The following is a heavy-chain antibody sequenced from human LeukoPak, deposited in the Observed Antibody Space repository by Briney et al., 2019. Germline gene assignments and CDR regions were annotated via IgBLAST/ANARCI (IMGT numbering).Heavy chain of an antibody. Sequence: GASVKVSCKASGGTFSSYAISWVRQAPGRGLEWMGGIIPIFGTANYAQKFQGRVTITADESASTAYMELSSLRSEDTAVYYCAREGCSSTSCYDYCYYGMDVWGQGTTVTVSS. CDR1: GGTFSSYA. J-gene: IGHJ6*02. D-gene: IGHD2-2*01. V-gene: IGHV1-69*01. CDR2: IIPIFGTA. CDR3: AREGCSSTSCYDYCYYGMDV.